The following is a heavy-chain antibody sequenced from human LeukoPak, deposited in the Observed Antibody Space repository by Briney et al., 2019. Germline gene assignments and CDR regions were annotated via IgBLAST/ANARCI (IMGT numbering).Heavy chain of an antibody. CDR1: GYTFTGYY. J-gene: IGHJ3*02. Sequence: GASVKVSCKASGYTFTGYYMHWVRQAPGQGLEWMGWINPNSGGTNYAQKFQGRVTMTRDTSISTAYMELSRLRSDDTAVCYCARDEADTYFSRPEGDAFDIWGQGTMVTVSS. D-gene: IGHD2/OR15-2a*01. CDR2: INPNSGGT. V-gene: IGHV1-2*02. CDR3: ARDEADTYFSRPEGDAFDI.